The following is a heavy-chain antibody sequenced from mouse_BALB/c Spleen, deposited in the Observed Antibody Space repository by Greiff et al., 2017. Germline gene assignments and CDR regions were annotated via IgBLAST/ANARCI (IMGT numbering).Heavy chain of an antibody. CDR1: GFTFSSFG. CDR2: ISSGNRTI. CDR3: ARSHYGSRDMDY. D-gene: IGHD1-1*01. J-gene: IGHJ4*01. V-gene: IGHV5-17*02. Sequence: EVQVVESGGGLVQPGGSRKLSCAASGFTFSSFGMHWVRQAPEKGLEWVAYISSGNRTIYYADTVKGRFTISRDNPKNTLFLQMTSLGSEDTAMYYCARSHYGSRDMDYWGQGTSVTVSS.